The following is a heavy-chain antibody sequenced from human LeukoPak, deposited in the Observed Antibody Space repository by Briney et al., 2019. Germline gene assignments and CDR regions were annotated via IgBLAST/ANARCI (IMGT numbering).Heavy chain of an antibody. CDR1: GYTFTGYY. V-gene: IGHV1-2*02. Sequence: ASVKVSCEASGYTFTGYYMHWVRQAPGQGLEWMGWINPNSGGTNYAQKFQGRVTMTRDTSISTAYMELSRLRSDDTAVYYCARERIRHYYDSSGYPDYWGQGTLVTVSS. J-gene: IGHJ4*02. CDR2: INPNSGGT. CDR3: ARERIRHYYDSSGYPDY. D-gene: IGHD3-22*01.